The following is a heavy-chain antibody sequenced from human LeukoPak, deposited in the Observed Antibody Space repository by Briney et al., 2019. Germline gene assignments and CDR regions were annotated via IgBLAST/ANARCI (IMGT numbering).Heavy chain of an antibody. Sequence: ASVKVSCKASGYTFSDYHIHRLRQAPGQGLEWMGWSNPSSGGTNYAEKFHDRVTMTRDTSTNTAYMELSRLRSDDTAVYFCTRVRALAAAGTGARYFQDWGQGTLVTVSS. CDR3: TRVRALAAAGTGARYFQD. V-gene: IGHV1-2*02. J-gene: IGHJ1*01. CDR1: GYTFSDYH. D-gene: IGHD6-13*01. CDR2: SNPSSGGT.